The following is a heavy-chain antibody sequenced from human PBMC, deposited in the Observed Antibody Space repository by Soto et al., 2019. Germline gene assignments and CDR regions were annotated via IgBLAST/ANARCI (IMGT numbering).Heavy chain of an antibody. V-gene: IGHV3-21*01. CDR2: ISSRSNYI. CDR1: GFTLSSYS. D-gene: IGHD3-9*01. J-gene: IGHJ4*02. Sequence: GGSLRLSCEASGFTLSSYSMNWVRQVSGKGLEWVSSISSRSNYIYYEYSVKVRFSISRDNSKNSLYLQMSSLRDEDTAIYYCARDPAGDIVPALIHFHXWGQGTHLTLSX. CDR3: ARDPAGDIVPALIHFHX.